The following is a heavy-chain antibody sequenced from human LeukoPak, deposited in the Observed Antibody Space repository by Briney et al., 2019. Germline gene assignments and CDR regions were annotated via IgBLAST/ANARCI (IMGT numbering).Heavy chain of an antibody. CDR3: AMGVGAPEDLAVAADFDY. J-gene: IGHJ4*02. CDR2: IIPIFGTA. D-gene: IGHD6-19*01. CDR1: GGTFSSLT. V-gene: IGHV1-69*06. Sequence: SVKVSCKASGGTFSSLTINWVRQAPGQGLEWMGGIIPIFGTANYAQKFQGRVTITADKSTSTAYMELSSLRSEDTAVYYCAMGVGAPEDLAVAADFDYWGQGTLVTVSS.